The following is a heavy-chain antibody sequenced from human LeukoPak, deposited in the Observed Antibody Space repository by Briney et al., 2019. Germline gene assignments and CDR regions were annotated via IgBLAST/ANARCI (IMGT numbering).Heavy chain of an antibody. CDR3: AKEGAYPIVTYDS. CDR1: GFTFSRYW. J-gene: IGHJ5*01. V-gene: IGHV3-7*01. CDR2: IKQEGNEK. D-gene: IGHD4-11*01. Sequence: GGSLRLSCAASGFTFSRYWMNWVRQAPGKGLEWVAHIKQEGNEKYTVDSVKGRFSISRDNAKNSLYMQMDSLRAEDTAVYYCAKEGAYPIVTYDSWGQGDLVTVSS.